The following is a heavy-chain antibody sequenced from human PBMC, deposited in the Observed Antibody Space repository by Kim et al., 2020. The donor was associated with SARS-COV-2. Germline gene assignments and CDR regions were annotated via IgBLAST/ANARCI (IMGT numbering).Heavy chain of an antibody. CDR3: ARKAESYYYGSGSRYY. CDR1: GGSISSSSYY. Sequence: SETLSRTCTVSGGSISSSSYYWGWIRQPPGKGLEWIGSIYYSGSTYYNPSLKSRVTISVDTSKNQFSLKLSSVTAADTAVYYCARKAESYYYGSGSRYY. J-gene: IGHJ4*01. D-gene: IGHD3-10*01. V-gene: IGHV4-39*01. CDR2: IYYSGST.